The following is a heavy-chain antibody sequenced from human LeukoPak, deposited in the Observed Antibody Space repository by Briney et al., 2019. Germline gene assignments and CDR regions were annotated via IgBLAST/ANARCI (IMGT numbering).Heavy chain of an antibody. D-gene: IGHD3-9*01. CDR2: LYSGGGA. CDR3: ARGKTSDDIIEDAFDI. CDR1: GFSVNTNY. V-gene: IGHV3-66*01. Sequence: GGSLRLSCAASGFSVNTNYMTWVRQAPGKGLEWVSVLYSGGGAYYADSVKDGFTISRDYSQNTLLLQMNSLRAEDTALYYCARGKTSDDIIEDAFDIWGQGTMVAVSS. J-gene: IGHJ3*02.